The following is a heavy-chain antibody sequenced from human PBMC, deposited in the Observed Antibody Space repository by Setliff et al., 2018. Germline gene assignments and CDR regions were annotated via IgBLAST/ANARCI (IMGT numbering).Heavy chain of an antibody. J-gene: IGHJ4*01. V-gene: IGHV1-24*01. CDR3: ATKDYDTSGYYRPFGF. Sequence: ASVKVSCKVSGSTLTELTMYWARQAPGKGLEWMGSFNPEDDEIIYAQKFLGRVTMTEDTSTDTAYMELSSLRSEDTAVYYCATKDYDTSGYYRPFGFWGQGTLVTVSS. D-gene: IGHD3-22*01. CDR2: FNPEDDEI. CDR1: GSTLTELT.